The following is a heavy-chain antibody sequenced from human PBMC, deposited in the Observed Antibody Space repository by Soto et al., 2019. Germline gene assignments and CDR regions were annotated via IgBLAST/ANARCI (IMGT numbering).Heavy chain of an antibody. V-gene: IGHV4-30-4*01. J-gene: IGHJ4*02. CDR1: DGSISSGYYY. CDR2: IYYSGST. Sequence: SETLSVTCTVSDGSISSGYYYWSWIRQPPGKGLEWIGYIYYSGSTYYSPSLKSRVTISVDTSKNQFSLKLSSVTAADTAVYSCARGRLRFDYWGQGTLVTVSS. D-gene: IGHD4-17*01. CDR3: ARGRLRFDY.